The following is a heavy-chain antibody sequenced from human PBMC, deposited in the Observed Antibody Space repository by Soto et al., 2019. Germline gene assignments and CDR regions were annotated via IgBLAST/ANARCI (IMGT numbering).Heavy chain of an antibody. D-gene: IGHD2-8*01. V-gene: IGHV3-23*01. CDR2: IGPADI. CDR1: GFAFSRYS. CDR3: AKDHFTGNGVLDDFDI. J-gene: IGHJ3*02. Sequence: PGGSLRLSCAATGFAFSRYSMSWVRQAPGKGLEWVSFIGPADIYYADSVKGRFTICRDNSKNMVFLQMNSLRADDTAVYYCAKDHFTGNGVLDDFDIWGQGTMVTVSS.